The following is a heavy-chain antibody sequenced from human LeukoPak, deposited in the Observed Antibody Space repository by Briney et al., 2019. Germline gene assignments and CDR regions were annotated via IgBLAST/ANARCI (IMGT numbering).Heavy chain of an antibody. CDR2: IYHSGST. D-gene: IGHD2-21*02. Sequence: SQTLSLTCAVSGGSISSGGYSWSWIRQPPGKGLEWIGYIYHSGSTNYNPSLKSRVTISVDKSKNQFSLKLSSVTAADAAVYYCARDLVSGGDCCAFDYWGQGTLVTVSS. J-gene: IGHJ4*02. CDR3: ARDLVSGGDCCAFDY. CDR1: GGSISSGGYS. V-gene: IGHV4-30-2*01.